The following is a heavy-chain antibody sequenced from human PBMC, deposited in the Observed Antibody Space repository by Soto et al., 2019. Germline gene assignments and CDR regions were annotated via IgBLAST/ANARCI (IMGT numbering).Heavy chain of an antibody. CDR3: ARDVESGSYLYFDL. D-gene: IGHD1-26*01. CDR2: ITWNSGSI. CDR1: GFTFDDYA. Sequence: EVQLVESGGGLVQPGRSLRLSCAASGFTFDDYAMHWVRQAPGKGLEWVSGITWNSGSIGYADSVKGRFTISRDNXXNSLYLQMHSLRAEDTALYYCARDVESGSYLYFDLWGRGTLVTVSS. J-gene: IGHJ2*01. V-gene: IGHV3-9*01.